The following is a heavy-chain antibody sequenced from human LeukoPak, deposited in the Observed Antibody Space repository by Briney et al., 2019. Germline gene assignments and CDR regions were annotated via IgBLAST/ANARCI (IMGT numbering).Heavy chain of an antibody. CDR1: GFTFSNYW. V-gene: IGHV3-7*01. Sequence: GGSLRLSCAASGFTFSNYWMGWVRQAPGKGLEWVANIKQDGSEKRYVDPVEGRFTISRDNAKNSLYLQMNSLRAEDTAVYYCARAPATNEWRCMDYWGQGTLVTVSS. D-gene: IGHD2-8*02. CDR3: ARAPATNEWRCMDY. J-gene: IGHJ4*02. CDR2: IKQDGSEK.